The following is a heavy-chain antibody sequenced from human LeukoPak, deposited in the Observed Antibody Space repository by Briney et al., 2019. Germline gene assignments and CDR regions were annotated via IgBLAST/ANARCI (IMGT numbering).Heavy chain of an antibody. CDR3: ARVWHPVNSYGSDAFDI. Sequence: GASVKVSCKASGYTFTSYAMNWVRQAPGQGLEWMGWINTNTGNPTYAQGFTGRFVFSLDTSVSTAYLQISSLKAEDTAVYYCARVWHPVNSYGSDAFDIWGQGTMVTVSS. D-gene: IGHD5-18*01. V-gene: IGHV7-4-1*02. CDR2: INTNTGNP. CDR1: GYTFTSYA. J-gene: IGHJ3*02.